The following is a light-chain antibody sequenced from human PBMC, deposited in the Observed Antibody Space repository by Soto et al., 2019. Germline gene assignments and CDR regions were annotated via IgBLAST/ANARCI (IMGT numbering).Light chain of an antibody. CDR2: DAS. V-gene: IGKV3-11*01. J-gene: IGKJ5*01. CDR1: QSVSSY. Sequence: IVLSLSPATLSLTPGERATLSCRASQSVSSYLAWYQQKPGQAPRLLIYDASNRATGIPARFSGSGSGTDFTLTISSLEPEDFAVYYCQQRSNWPITFGHGTRLEIK. CDR3: QQRSNWPIT.